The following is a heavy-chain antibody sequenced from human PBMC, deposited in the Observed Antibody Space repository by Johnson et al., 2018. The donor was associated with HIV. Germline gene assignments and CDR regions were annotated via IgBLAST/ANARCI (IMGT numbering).Heavy chain of an antibody. CDR1: GFTFDEYD. D-gene: IGHD2-15*01. CDR3: AIAKDAAYPYDAFDV. Sequence: EVQLVESGGGVARPGGSLRLSCEASGFTFDEYDMTWVRQGPGKGLEWVSGINYNGGSTGYADSVRDRFSISRDNAKNSLYLQMDSLRAEDTAMYYCAIAKDAAYPYDAFDVWGHGTMVIVSA. J-gene: IGHJ3*01. V-gene: IGHV3-20*04. CDR2: INYNGGST.